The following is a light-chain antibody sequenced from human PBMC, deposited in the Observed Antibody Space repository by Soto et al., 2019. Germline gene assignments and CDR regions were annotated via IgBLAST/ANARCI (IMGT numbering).Light chain of an antibody. CDR3: SSYGGSNNFVL. V-gene: IGLV2-8*01. J-gene: IGLJ2*01. Sequence: QSALTQPPSASGSPGQSVTISCTGTRSDIGGYNYVSWYQQHPGQAPKLMIFEVNKRPSGVPDRFSGSKSGNTASLTVSGLQAEDEADYYCSSYGGSNNFVLFGGGTKLTVL. CDR2: EVN. CDR1: RSDIGGYNY.